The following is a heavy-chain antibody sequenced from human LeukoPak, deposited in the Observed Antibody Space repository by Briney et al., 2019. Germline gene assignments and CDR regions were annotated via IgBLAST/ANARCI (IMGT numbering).Heavy chain of an antibody. CDR1: GGSFSGYY. CDR2: INHSGST. J-gene: IGHJ4*02. Sequence: SETLSLTCAVYGGSFSGYYWSWIRQPPGKGLEWIGEINHSGSTNYNPSLKSRVTISVDTSKNQFSLKPSSVTAADTAVYYCARGPLVSPWDYWGQGTLVTVSS. D-gene: IGHD6-6*01. V-gene: IGHV4-34*01. CDR3: ARGPLVSPWDY.